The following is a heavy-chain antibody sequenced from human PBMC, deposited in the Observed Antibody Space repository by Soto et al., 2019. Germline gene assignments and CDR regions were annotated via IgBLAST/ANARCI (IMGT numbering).Heavy chain of an antibody. J-gene: IGHJ6*02. CDR2: IAWNSDII. V-gene: IGHV3-9*01. D-gene: IGHD3-10*01. Sequence: EVPLVESGGGLVQPGRSLRLSCAASGFSFEDYAMHWVRPAPGKGLEWVSGIAWNSDIIGYADSVKGRFTISRDNGKNALYLQMNSLRPEDTALYYCAKDHYGSAIYGMDVWGQGTTVTVSS. CDR3: AKDHYGSAIYGMDV. CDR1: GFSFEDYA.